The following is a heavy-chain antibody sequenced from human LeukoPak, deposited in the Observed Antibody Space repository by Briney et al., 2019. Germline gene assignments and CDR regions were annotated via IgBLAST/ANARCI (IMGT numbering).Heavy chain of an antibody. J-gene: IGHJ6*02. CDR2: INPSGGST. Sequence: ASVTVSCKASGYTFTSYYMHWVRQAPGQGLEWMGIINPSGGSTSYAQKFQGRVTMTRDTSTSTVYMELSSLRSEDTAVYYCARDLRYSYGYYYGMDVWGQGTTVTVSS. D-gene: IGHD5-18*01. CDR1: GYTFTSYY. V-gene: IGHV1-46*01. CDR3: ARDLRYSYGYYYGMDV.